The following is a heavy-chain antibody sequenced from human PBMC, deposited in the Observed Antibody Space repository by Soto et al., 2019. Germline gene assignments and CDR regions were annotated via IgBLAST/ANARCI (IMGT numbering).Heavy chain of an antibody. CDR2: IWYDGSNK. D-gene: IGHD1-26*01. J-gene: IGHJ6*02. CDR1: GFTFSSYG. CDR3: AREGSGSEYYYYYGMDV. Sequence: GGSLRLSCAASGFTFSSYGMHWVRQAPGKGLEWVAVIWYDGSNKYYADSVKGRFTISRDNSKNTLYLQMNSLRAEDTAVYYCAREGSGSEYYYYYGMDVWGQGTTVTVSS. V-gene: IGHV3-33*01.